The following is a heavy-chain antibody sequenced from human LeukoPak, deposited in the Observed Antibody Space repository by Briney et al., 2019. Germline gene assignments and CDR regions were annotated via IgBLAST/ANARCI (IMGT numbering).Heavy chain of an antibody. D-gene: IGHD2-15*01. V-gene: IGHV4-39*01. J-gene: IGHJ4*02. CDR2: IYYSGST. CDR3: ARVRYCSGGSCYRFPDY. Sequence: SETLSLTCTVSGGSISSSSYYWGWLRQPPGKGLEWIGSIYYSGSTYYNPSRKSEVTISEDTSKNQFPLKLSSVTAADTAVYYCARVRYCSGGSCYRFPDYWGQKTLVTVST. CDR1: GGSISSSSYY.